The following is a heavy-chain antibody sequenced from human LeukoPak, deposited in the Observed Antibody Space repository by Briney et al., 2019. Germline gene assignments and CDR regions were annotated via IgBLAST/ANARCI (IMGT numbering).Heavy chain of an antibody. J-gene: IGHJ4*02. Sequence: GGSLRLSCAASGFTFSSFAMHWVRQAPGQGLEWVAFLSYDGNNKYFADSVKGRFTISRDTSENTVYLQMNSLRVEDTAVYYCARGRLYYYDSSGYYEYWGQGTLVTVSS. CDR1: GFTFSSFA. V-gene: IGHV3-30-3*01. D-gene: IGHD3-22*01. CDR2: LSYDGNNK. CDR3: ARGRLYYYDSSGYYEY.